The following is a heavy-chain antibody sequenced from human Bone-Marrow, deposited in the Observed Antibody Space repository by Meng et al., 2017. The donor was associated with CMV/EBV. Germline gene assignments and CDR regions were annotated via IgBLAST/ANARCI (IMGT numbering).Heavy chain of an antibody. V-gene: IGHV3-20*04. D-gene: IGHD3-22*01. CDR2: INWNGGST. Sequence: GESLKISCAASGFTFDDYGMSWVRQAPGKGLEWVSGINWNGGSTGYADSVKGRFTISRDNAKNSLYLQMNSLRAEDTALYYCARDNRGYDSSGYFEFNYWAQGTLVTFPS. CDR1: GFTFDDYG. J-gene: IGHJ4*02. CDR3: ARDNRGYDSSGYFEFNY.